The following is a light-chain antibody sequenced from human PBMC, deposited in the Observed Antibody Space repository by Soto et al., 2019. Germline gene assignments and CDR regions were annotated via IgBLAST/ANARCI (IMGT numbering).Light chain of an antibody. J-gene: IGKJ1*01. V-gene: IGKV2-30*01. Sequence: DVVMTQSPLSLSVTLGQPASISCRSGQRLVYSDGNTYLSWFQQRPVQSPRRLIYKVSNRDSGVPDRFSGSGSGTDVTLKISRVEAEDVGVYFCMQGTHWPWTFGQGTKVEIE. CDR1: QRLVYSDGNTY. CDR3: MQGTHWPWT. CDR2: KVS.